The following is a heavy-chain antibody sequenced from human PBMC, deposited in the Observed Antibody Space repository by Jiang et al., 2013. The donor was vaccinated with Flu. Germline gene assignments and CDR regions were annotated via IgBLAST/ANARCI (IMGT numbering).Heavy chain of an antibody. D-gene: IGHD2-2*01. CDR3: ARRYCSSTTCYDY. V-gene: IGHV1-69*02. J-gene: IGHJ4*02. Sequence: GAEVKKPGSSVKVSCKASGGTFSSYTISWVRQAPGQGLEWMGRIIPILGIANYAQKFQGRVTITADKSTSTAYMELRSLRSDDTAVYYCARRYCSSTTCYDYWGQGTLVTVSS. CDR1: GGTFSSYT. CDR2: IIPILGIA.